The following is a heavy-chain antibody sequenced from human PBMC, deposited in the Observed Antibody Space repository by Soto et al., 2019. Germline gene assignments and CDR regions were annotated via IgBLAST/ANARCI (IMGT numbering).Heavy chain of an antibody. D-gene: IGHD5-12*01. J-gene: IGHJ6*02. CDR2: IYYSGST. CDR1: GGSISSSSYY. V-gene: IGHV4-39*01. Sequence: SETLSVTCTVSGGSISSSSYYWGWIRQPPGKGLEWIGSIYYSGSTYYNPSLKSRVTISVDTSKNQFSLKLSSVTAADTAVYYCARGMATISLRYYYGMDVWGQGTTVTVSS. CDR3: ARGMATISLRYYYGMDV.